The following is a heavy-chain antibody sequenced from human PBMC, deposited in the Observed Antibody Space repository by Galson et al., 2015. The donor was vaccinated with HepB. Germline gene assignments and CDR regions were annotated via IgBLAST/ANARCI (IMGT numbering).Heavy chain of an antibody. V-gene: IGHV1-18*04. CDR2: ISAYNGNT. Sequence: QSGAEVKKPGASVKVSCKASGYTFTSYGISWVRQAPGQGLEWMGWISAYNGNTNYAQKLQGRVTMTTDTSTSTAYMELRSLRSDDTAVYYCARENFPGYSYGYSDYWGQGTLVTVSS. J-gene: IGHJ4*02. D-gene: IGHD5-18*01. CDR3: ARENFPGYSYGYSDY. CDR1: GYTFTSYG.